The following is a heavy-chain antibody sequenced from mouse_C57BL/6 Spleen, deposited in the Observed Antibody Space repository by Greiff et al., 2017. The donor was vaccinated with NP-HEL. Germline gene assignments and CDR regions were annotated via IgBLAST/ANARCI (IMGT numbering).Heavy chain of an antibody. V-gene: IGHV1-80*01. J-gene: IGHJ4*01. CDR1: GYAFSSYW. D-gene: IGHD3-2*02. CDR2: IYPGDGDT. Sequence: VQLQQSGAELVKPGASVKISCKASGYAFSSYWMNWVKQRPGKGLEWIGQIYPGDGDTNYNGKFKGKATLTADKSSSTAYMQLSSLTSEDSAVYFCARQLRLRAMDYWGQGTSVTVSS. CDR3: ARQLRLRAMDY.